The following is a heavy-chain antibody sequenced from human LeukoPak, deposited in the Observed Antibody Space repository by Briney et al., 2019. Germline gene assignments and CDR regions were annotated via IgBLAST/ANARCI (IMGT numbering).Heavy chain of an antibody. V-gene: IGHV4-59*08. J-gene: IGHJ3*02. D-gene: IGHD2-15*01. CDR1: GASINNNF. Sequence: SETLSLTCTVSGASINNNFWTWIRQPPGKGLEWIGYIYYSGSTNYNPSLKSRVTISVDTSKNQFSLKLSSVAAADTAVYYCARHAKVVVVAATYFDDAFDIWGQGTMVTVSS. CDR3: ARHAKVVVVAATYFDDAFDI. CDR2: IYYSGST.